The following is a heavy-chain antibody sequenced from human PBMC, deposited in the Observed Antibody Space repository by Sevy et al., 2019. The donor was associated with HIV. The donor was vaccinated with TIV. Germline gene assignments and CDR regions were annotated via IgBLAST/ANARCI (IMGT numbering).Heavy chain of an antibody. J-gene: IGHJ4*02. Sequence: GGSLRLSCAASGFTFSDYAMHWVRQAPGKGLEWLSYISYDERDIYYLDSVRGRFSVSRDISKRTLFLQMHDLRPEDTAVYYCARRDVNHQYLMDYWGQGILVTVSS. CDR3: ARRDVNHQYLMDY. CDR1: GFTFSDYA. D-gene: IGHD2-8*01. V-gene: IGHV3-30*03. CDR2: ISYDERDI.